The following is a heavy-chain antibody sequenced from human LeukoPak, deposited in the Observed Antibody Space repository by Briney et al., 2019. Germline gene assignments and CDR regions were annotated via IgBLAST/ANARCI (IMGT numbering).Heavy chain of an antibody. J-gene: IGHJ3*02. CDR1: GGSISSSSYY. Sequence: PSGTLSLTCTVSGGSISSSSYYWGWIRQPPGKGLEWIGSIYYSGSTYYNPSLKSRVTISVDTSKNQFSLKLSSVTAADTAVYYCAVTPYGDYVKDAFDIWGQGTMVTVSS. CDR2: IYYSGST. CDR3: AVTPYGDYVKDAFDI. D-gene: IGHD4-17*01. V-gene: IGHV4-39*07.